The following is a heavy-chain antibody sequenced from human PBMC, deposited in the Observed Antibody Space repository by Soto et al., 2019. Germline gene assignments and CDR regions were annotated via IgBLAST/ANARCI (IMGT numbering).Heavy chain of an antibody. Sequence: GASVKVSCKASGYTFTGYYMHWVRQAPGQGLEWMGGIIPIFGTANYAQKFQGRVTITADKSTSTAYMELSSLRSEDTAVYYCARDGYSQPNYYYYGMDVWGQGTTVTVSS. J-gene: IGHJ6*02. D-gene: IGHD5-18*01. CDR2: IIPIFGTA. V-gene: IGHV1-69*06. CDR1: GYTFTGYY. CDR3: ARDGYSQPNYYYYGMDV.